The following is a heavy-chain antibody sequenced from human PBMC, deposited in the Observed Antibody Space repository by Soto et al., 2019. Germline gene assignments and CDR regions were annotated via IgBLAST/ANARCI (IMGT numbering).Heavy chain of an antibody. CDR2: IYYSGNT. Sequence: PSETLSLTCTVSGGSISSSSYYWGWIRQPPGKGLEWIGSIYYSGNTYYNPSLKSRVTISVDTSKNQFSLKLSSVTAADTAVYYCASRGGGPSDAITDYFDYWGQGTLVTLS. V-gene: IGHV4-39*01. CDR3: ASRGGGPSDAITDYFDY. CDR1: GGSISSSSYY. J-gene: IGHJ4*02. D-gene: IGHD3-10*01.